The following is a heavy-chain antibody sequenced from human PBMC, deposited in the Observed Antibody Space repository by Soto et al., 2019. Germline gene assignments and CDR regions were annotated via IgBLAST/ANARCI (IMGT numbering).Heavy chain of an antibody. CDR3: ARGGALGYCSSTSCYKVYGMDV. CDR2: IIPIFGTA. D-gene: IGHD2-2*02. J-gene: IGHJ6*02. Sequence: AVKVSCKASGCTFSSYAISCVRQAPGQVREWMGGIIPIFGTANSAQKFQGRVTITADESTSTAYMELSSLRSEDTAVYYCARGGALGYCSSTSCYKVYGMDVWGQGTTVTVSS. V-gene: IGHV1-69*13. CDR1: GCTFSSYA.